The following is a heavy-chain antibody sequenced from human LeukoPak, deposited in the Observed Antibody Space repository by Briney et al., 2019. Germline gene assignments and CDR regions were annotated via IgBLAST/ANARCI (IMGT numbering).Heavy chain of an antibody. CDR2: ISYDGSNK. CDR3: AKPPLAGSYYYYGMDV. D-gene: IGHD6-25*01. J-gene: IGHJ6*02. CDR1: GFTFSSYA. Sequence: GGSLRLSCAASGFTFSSYAMHWVRQAPGKGLEWVAVISYDGSNKYYADSVKGRFTISRDNSKNTLYLQMNSLRAEDTAVYYCAKPPLAGSYYYYGMDVWGQGTTVTVSS. V-gene: IGHV3-30-3*01.